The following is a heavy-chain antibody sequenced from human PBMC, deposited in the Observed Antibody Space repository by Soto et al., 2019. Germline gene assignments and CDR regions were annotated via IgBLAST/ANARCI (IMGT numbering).Heavy chain of an antibody. V-gene: IGHV1-69*04. CDR2: IIPILGIA. D-gene: IGHD3-10*01. Sequence: ASVKVSCKASGGTFSSYAISWVRQAPGQGLEWMGRIIPILGIANYAQKFQVRVTITADKSTSTAYMELSSLRSEDTAVYYCARDQMVRGVIYYYGMDVWGQGTTVTVSS. J-gene: IGHJ6*02. CDR1: GGTFSSYA. CDR3: ARDQMVRGVIYYYGMDV.